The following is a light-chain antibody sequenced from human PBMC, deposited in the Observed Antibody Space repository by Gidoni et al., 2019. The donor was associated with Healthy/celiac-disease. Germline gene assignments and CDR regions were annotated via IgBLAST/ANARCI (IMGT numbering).Light chain of an antibody. CDR1: ALPKQY. Sequence: SYELTQPPSLAVSPGQTARITCSVDALPKQYAYWYQQKPGQAPVLVIYKASERPSGIPERFSGSSSGTTVTLTISGVQAEDEADYYCQSADSSGTYWVFGGGTKLTVL. CDR2: KAS. V-gene: IGLV3-25*03. J-gene: IGLJ3*02. CDR3: QSADSSGTYWV.